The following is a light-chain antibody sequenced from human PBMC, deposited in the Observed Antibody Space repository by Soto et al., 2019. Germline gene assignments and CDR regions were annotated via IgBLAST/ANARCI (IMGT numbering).Light chain of an antibody. CDR3: QQLNSYPLT. CDR2: AAS. Sequence: DIQMTQSPSSLSASLGDRVTITCRASQSISSYLNWYQQKPGKAPKLLIYAASTLQSGVPSRFSGSGSGTEFTLTISSLQPEDFATYYCQQLNSYPLTFGGGTKVDTK. CDR1: QSISSY. V-gene: IGKV1-9*01. J-gene: IGKJ4*01.